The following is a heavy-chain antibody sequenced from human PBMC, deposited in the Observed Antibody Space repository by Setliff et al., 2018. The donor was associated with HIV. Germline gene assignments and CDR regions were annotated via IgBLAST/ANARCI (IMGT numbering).Heavy chain of an antibody. CDR2: IKSNSDGAIT. CDR3: AKDRWYNWYFDL. J-gene: IGHJ2*01. D-gene: IGHD2-15*01. CDR1: GLTFNNAW. Sequence: GSLRLSCTASGLTFNNAWMSWVRQAPGKGLEWVGLIKSNSDGAITDYAAPVKGRFSISREDSENTLYLQMNSLRTEDTAVYYCAKDRWYNWYFDLWGRGTLVTVSS. V-gene: IGHV3-15*01.